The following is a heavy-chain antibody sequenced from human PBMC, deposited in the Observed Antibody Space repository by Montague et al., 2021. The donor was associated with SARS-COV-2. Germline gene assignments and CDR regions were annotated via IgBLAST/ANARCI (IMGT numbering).Heavy chain of an antibody. Sequence: SETLSLTCTVSGGSISSYYWSWIRQPPGKGLEWIGYIYYSSSTNYNPSLKSRVTISVDTSKNQFSLKVRSVTAADTAVYYCARRRERWSDAFDIWGQGTMVTVSS. CDR2: IYYSSST. D-gene: IGHD2-15*01. CDR3: ARRRERWSDAFDI. V-gene: IGHV4-59*08. J-gene: IGHJ3*02. CDR1: GGSISSYY.